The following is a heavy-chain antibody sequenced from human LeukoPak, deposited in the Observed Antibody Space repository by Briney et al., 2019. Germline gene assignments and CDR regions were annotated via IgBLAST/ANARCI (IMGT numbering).Heavy chain of an antibody. J-gene: IGHJ4*02. CDR2: ISAYNGNT. CDR3: ARDRTIQDYFDY. CDR1: GYTFTSYG. Sequence: ASVKVSCKASGYTFTSYGISWVRLAPGQGLEWMGWISAYNGNTNYAQKLQGRVTMTTDTSTSTAYMELRSLRSDDTAVYYCARDRTIQDYFDYWGQGTLVTVSS. V-gene: IGHV1-18*01. D-gene: IGHD5-24*01.